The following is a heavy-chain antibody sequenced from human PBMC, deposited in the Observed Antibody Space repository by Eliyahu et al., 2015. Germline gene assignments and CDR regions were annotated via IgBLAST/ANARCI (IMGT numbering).Heavy chain of an antibody. J-gene: IGHJ3*02. CDR3: ARTGYSYGYSAFDI. CDR2: IYHSGST. CDR1: GGSISSGGYS. Sequence: QLQLQESGSGLVKPSQTLSLTCAVXGGSISSGGYSWSWIRQPPGKGLEWIGYIYHSGSTYYNPSLKSRVTISVDRSKNQFSLKLSSVTAADTAVYYCARTGYSYGYSAFDIWGQGTMVTVSS. V-gene: IGHV4-30-2*01. D-gene: IGHD5-18*01.